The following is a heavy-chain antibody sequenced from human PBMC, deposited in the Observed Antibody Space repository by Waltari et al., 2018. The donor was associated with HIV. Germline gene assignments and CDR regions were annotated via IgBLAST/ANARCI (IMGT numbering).Heavy chain of an antibody. CDR2: MYSGGTT. Sequence: EVQLVESGGGLVRPGGSLRLSCADSGFPVSSHHMGWVRQTPGKGLEYVSVMYSGGTTHYADSVNGRFTISRDSSKSALYLQMNTLRAEDTALYYCARVDRAGTTSGWDVFDIWGQGTMVTVSS. J-gene: IGHJ3*02. V-gene: IGHV3-66*01. CDR3: ARVDRAGTTSGWDVFDI. CDR1: GFPVSSHH. D-gene: IGHD1-1*01.